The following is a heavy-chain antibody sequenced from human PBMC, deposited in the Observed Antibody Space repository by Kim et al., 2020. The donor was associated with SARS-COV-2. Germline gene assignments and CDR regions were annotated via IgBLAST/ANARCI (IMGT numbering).Heavy chain of an antibody. D-gene: IGHD3-22*01. Sequence: VKGAFTTSRDNDKNSLYLQMNSLRDEDTAVYYCARGYYYDSSGPFGAFDIWGQGTMVTVSS. J-gene: IGHJ3*02. V-gene: IGHV3-48*02. CDR3: ARGYYYDSSGPFGAFDI.